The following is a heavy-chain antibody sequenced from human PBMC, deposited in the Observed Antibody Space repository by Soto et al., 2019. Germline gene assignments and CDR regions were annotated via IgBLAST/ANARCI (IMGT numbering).Heavy chain of an antibody. D-gene: IGHD2-15*01. CDR3: ARVANRVALDPSEY. CDR1: GYPFTGYY. Sequence: ASVKVSCKASGYPFTGYYIHWVRQAPGQGLEWMGWINPNSGGTNYAQKFQGRVTMTRGTSISTAYLQLSRLRSDDTAVYYCARVANRVALDPSEYWGQGTLVTVSS. J-gene: IGHJ4*02. CDR2: INPNSGGT. V-gene: IGHV1-2*02.